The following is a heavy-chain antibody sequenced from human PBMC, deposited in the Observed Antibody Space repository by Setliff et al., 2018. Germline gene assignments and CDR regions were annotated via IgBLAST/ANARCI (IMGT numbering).Heavy chain of an antibody. D-gene: IGHD5-18*01. V-gene: IGHV4-59*01. Sequence: PSETLSLTCTVSGGSISSYYWSWIRRPPGKGLEWIGYIYYSGSTNYNPSLKSRVTISIDTSKNQFSLKLSSVTAADTAVYYCAGIVDTAMDYWGQGTLVTVSS. CDR2: IYYSGST. CDR3: AGIVDTAMDY. CDR1: GGSISSYY. J-gene: IGHJ4*02.